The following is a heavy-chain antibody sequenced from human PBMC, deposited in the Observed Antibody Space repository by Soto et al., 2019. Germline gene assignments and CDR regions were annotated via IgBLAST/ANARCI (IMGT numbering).Heavy chain of an antibody. J-gene: IGHJ6*02. V-gene: IGHV6-1*01. D-gene: IGHD2-2*01. CDR1: GDSVSSNSAA. CDR3: ARGRWDIVVVPAAIEHYGMDV. CDR2: TYYRSKWYN. Sequence: PSQTLSLTCATSGDSVSSNSAAWNWIRQSPSRGLEWLGRTYYRSKWYNDYAVSVKSRITINPDTSKNQFSLQLNSVTPEDTAVYYCARGRWDIVVVPAAIEHYGMDVWGQGTTVTVSS.